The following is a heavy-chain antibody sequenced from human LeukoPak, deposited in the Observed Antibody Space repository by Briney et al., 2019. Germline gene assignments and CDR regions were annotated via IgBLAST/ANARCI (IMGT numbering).Heavy chain of an antibody. D-gene: IGHD1-26*01. V-gene: IGHV3-30*18. J-gene: IGHJ5*02. Sequence: GGSLRLSCAASGFTFSSYGIHWVRQAPGKGLEWVAVISYDGSNKYYADSVKGRFTISRDNSKNTLYLQMNSLRAEDTAVYYCAKDSSGSYAGWFDPWGQGTLVTVSS. CDR1: GFTFSSYG. CDR3: AKDSSGSYAGWFDP. CDR2: ISYDGSNK.